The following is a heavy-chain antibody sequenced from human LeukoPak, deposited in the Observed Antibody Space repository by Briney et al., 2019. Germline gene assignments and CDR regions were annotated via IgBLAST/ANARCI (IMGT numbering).Heavy chain of an antibody. V-gene: IGHV3-21*01. CDR2: ISSTSTYI. Sequence: GGSLKLSCEASGFTFSSYSMNWVRQAPGKGLEWVSSISSTSTYIFYADSVKGRFTISRDNAKNSLYLQMTSLRAEDTAVYYCARESYWGQGTLVTVSS. J-gene: IGHJ4*02. CDR3: ARESY. CDR1: GFTFSSYS.